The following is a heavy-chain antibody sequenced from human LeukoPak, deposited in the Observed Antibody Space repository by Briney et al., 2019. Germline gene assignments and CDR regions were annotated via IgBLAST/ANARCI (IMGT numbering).Heavy chain of an antibody. J-gene: IGHJ4*02. D-gene: IGHD3-3*01. CDR3: ARDRSSYDFWSGQPFDY. V-gene: IGHV1-69*06. CDR2: IIPIFGTA. Sequence: ASVKVSCKASGGTFSSYAISWVRQAPGQGLEWMGGIIPIFGTANYAQKFQGRVTITADKSTSTAYMELSSLRAEDTAVYYCARDRSSYDFWSGQPFDYWGQGTLVTVSS. CDR1: GGTFSSYA.